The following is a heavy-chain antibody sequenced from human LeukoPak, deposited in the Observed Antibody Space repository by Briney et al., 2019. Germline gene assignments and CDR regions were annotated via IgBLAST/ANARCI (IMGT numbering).Heavy chain of an antibody. Sequence: GSLRLSCAASGFTFSTYSMNWVRQAPGKGLEWVSSISSSSNYIYYADSVKGRFTISRDNAKNSLYLQVNSLRAEDTAAYYCAGGQFHPFDPWGQGTLVTVSS. CDR2: ISSSSNYI. D-gene: IGHD3-16*01. V-gene: IGHV3-21*01. CDR3: AGGQFHPFDP. CDR1: GFTFSTYS. J-gene: IGHJ5*02.